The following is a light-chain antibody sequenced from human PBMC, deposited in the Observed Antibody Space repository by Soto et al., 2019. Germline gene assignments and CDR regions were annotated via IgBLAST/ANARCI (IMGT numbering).Light chain of an antibody. CDR3: AAWDDSLNAVV. CDR2: RNN. Sequence: QSVLTQPPSESGTPGQRVTISCSGSSSNIGSNTVNWYQQLPRTAPKLLIYRNNQRPSGVPDRFSGSKSGTSASLAISGLQSEDEADYYCAAWDDSLNAVVFGGGTKLTVL. CDR1: SSNIGSNT. J-gene: IGLJ2*01. V-gene: IGLV1-44*01.